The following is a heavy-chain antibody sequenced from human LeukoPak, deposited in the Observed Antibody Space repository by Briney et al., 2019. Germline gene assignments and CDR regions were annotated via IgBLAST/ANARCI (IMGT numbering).Heavy chain of an antibody. J-gene: IGHJ4*02. CDR3: ARGRVPIATTYYFDY. D-gene: IGHD2-2*01. CDR2: IKQDGSEK. V-gene: IGHV3-7*01. Sequence: GGSLRLSCAASGFSFSSYWMSWVRQAPGKGLEWVANIKQDGSEKYYVDSVKGRFTISRDNAKNSQYLQMNSLGAEDTAVYYCARGRVPIATTYYFDYWGQGTLVTVSS. CDR1: GFSFSSYW.